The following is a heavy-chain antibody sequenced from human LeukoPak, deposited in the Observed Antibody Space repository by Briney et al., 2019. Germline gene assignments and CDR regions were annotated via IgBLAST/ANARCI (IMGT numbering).Heavy chain of an antibody. Sequence: PGGSLRLSCAASGFTFDDYAMHWVRQAPGKGLEWVSGISWNSGSIGYADSVKGRFTISRDNAKNSLYLQMNSLRAEDTAVYYCARDPWQLGIGDYWGQGTLVTVSS. CDR3: ARDPWQLGIGDY. V-gene: IGHV3-9*01. CDR1: GFTFDDYA. D-gene: IGHD7-27*01. J-gene: IGHJ4*02. CDR2: ISWNSGSI.